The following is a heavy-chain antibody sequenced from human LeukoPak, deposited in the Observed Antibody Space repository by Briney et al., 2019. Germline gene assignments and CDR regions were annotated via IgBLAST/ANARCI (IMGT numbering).Heavy chain of an antibody. V-gene: IGHV3-23*01. D-gene: IGHD1-1*01. CDR1: GFTFSNAW. CDR3: AKVVGTGTTPTDY. CDR2: ISASGDNT. Sequence: PGGSLRLSCAASGFTFSNAWMTWVRQAPGKGLVWVAVISASGDNTDYADSVKGRFTISRDNSKNTLSLQMNSLRVEDTAVYYCAKVVGTGTTPTDYWGQGTLVTVSS. J-gene: IGHJ4*02.